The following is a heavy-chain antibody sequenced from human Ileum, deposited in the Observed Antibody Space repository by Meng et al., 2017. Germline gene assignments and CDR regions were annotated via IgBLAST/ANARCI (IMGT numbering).Heavy chain of an antibody. J-gene: IGHJ4*02. CDR2: MSPRSDDT. CDR1: GYTFSSLD. Sequence: QVQLVQSGAEVKKPGASVKVSCKASGYTFSSLDLNWVRPAPGQGLEWMGWMSPRSDDTGYAQKFQGRVTMTRDTSISTAYMELSSLTSEDTAIYYCARGVTAGLDYWGQGTLVTVSS. CDR3: ARGVTAGLDY. V-gene: IGHV1-8*01. D-gene: IGHD5-18*01.